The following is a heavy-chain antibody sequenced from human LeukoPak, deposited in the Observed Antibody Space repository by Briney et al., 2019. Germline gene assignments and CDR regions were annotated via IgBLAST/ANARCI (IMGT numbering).Heavy chain of an antibody. CDR3: ASSEVLTDAFDI. Sequence: SETLSLTCAVSGGYVSSGGYSWSWIRQPPGRGLEWIGYIYHSGSTYYNPSLKSRVTISVDRSKNQFSLKLSSVTAADTAVYYCASSEVLTDAFDIWGQGTMVTVSS. D-gene: IGHD3-9*01. CDR1: GGYVSSGGYS. V-gene: IGHV4-30-2*01. CDR2: IYHSGST. J-gene: IGHJ3*02.